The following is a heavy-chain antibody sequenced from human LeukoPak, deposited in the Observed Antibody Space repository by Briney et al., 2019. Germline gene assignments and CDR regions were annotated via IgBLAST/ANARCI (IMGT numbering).Heavy chain of an antibody. J-gene: IGHJ4*02. CDR3: AKVMALRGYSYGYVDY. CDR2: IRYDGSNK. Sequence: GGSLRLSCAASGFTFSSYGMHWVRQAPGKGLEWVAFIRYDGSNKYYADSVKGRFIISRDNSKNTQYLQMNSLRAEDTAVYYCAKVMALRGYSYGYVDYWGQGTLVTVSS. V-gene: IGHV3-30*02. CDR1: GFTFSSYG. D-gene: IGHD5-18*01.